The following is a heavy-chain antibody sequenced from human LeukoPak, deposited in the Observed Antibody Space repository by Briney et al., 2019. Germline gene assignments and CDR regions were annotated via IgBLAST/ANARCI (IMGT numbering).Heavy chain of an antibody. V-gene: IGHV3-64D*09. CDR3: VKANISSWYADKNFDY. CDR1: GFTFSRYA. CDR2: ISSNGGST. D-gene: IGHD6-13*01. J-gene: IGHJ4*02. Sequence: GGSLRLSCSASGFTFSRYAMHWVRQAPGKGLEYVSAISSNGGSTYYADSVKGRFTISRDNYKNTMYLQMSSLRAEDAAVYYCVKANISSWYADKNFDYWGQGTLVTVSS.